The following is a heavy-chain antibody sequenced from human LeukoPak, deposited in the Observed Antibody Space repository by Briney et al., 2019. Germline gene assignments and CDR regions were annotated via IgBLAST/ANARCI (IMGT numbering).Heavy chain of an antibody. D-gene: IGHD6-13*01. CDR3: ARQIASAGTAGFDF. Sequence: PSETLSLTCTVSGGSISSYYWSWIRQPAGKGLEWIGRIYSTGSTNYNPSLKSRVTMSVNTSKNQFSLRLRSVTAADTAVYYCARQIASAGTAGFDFWGQGALVTVSS. CDR2: IYSTGST. CDR1: GGSISSYY. J-gene: IGHJ4*02. V-gene: IGHV4-4*07.